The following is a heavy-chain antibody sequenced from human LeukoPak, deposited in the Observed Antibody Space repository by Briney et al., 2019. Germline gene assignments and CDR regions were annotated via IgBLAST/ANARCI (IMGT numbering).Heavy chain of an antibody. CDR3: AREVGVVPRGWFDP. J-gene: IGHJ5*02. D-gene: IGHD3-3*01. CDR2: IYHSGST. CDR1: GGSISSSNW. Sequence: SETLSLTCAVSGGSISSSNWWSWVRQPPGKGLEWIGEIYHSGSTNYNLSLKSRVTISVDTSKNQFSLKLSSVTAADTAVYYCAREVGVVPRGWFDPWGQGTLVTVSS. V-gene: IGHV4-4*02.